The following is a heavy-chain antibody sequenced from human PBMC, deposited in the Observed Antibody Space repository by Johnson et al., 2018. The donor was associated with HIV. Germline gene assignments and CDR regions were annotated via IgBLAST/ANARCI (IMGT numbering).Heavy chain of an antibody. V-gene: IGHV3-9*01. CDR1: GFTFDDYA. Sequence: QLVESGGGLVQPGRSLRLSCAASGFTFDDYAMHWVRQAPGKGLEWVSGISYNSGTIGYADSVKGRFTISRDNAKNSLYLQMSSLRAEDTALYYCAKGGPLFVDAFDIWGLGTMVTVSS. CDR2: ISYNSGTI. J-gene: IGHJ3*02. D-gene: IGHD3-3*01. CDR3: AKGGPLFVDAFDI.